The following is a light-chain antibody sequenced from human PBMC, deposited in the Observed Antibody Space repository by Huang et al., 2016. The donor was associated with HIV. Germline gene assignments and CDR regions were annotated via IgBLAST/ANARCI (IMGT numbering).Light chain of an antibody. CDR3: QQYYNAPIT. V-gene: IGKV4-1*01. CDR2: WAS. CDR1: QSVSYGSYSKSY. J-gene: IGKJ5*01. Sequence: DIVMTQSPDSLAVSLGERATVNCKSSQSVSYGSYSKSYLAWYQQKPGQPPKLLIYWASTRESGVPDRFSGSGSGTDFTRTISSLQAEDVAVYYCQQYYNAPITFGQGTRLEI.